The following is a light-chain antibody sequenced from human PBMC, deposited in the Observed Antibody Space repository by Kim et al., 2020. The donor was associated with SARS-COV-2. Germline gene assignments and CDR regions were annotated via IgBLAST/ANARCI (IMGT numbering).Light chain of an antibody. J-gene: IGLJ3*02. V-gene: IGLV3-25*03. CDR1: ALPKQY. CDR3: QSADSIGTYWV. Sequence: SYELTQPPSVSVSPGQTARITCSGDALPKQYAYWYHQKPGQAPVLVIYKDSERPSGIPERFSGSSSGTTVTLTISGVQAEDEAAYSCQSADSIGTYWVFG. CDR2: KDS.